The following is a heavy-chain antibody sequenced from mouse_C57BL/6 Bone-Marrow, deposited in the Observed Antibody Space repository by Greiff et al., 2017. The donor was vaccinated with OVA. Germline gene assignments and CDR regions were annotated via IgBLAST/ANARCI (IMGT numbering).Heavy chain of an antibody. Sequence: QVQLQQPGAELVKPGASVKLSCKASGYTFTSYWMHWVKQRPGRGLEWIGRIDPNRGGTKYNEKFKSKATLTVDKPSSTAYMQLSSLTSEDSAVYYGARKGTTVDGLDYFDYWGQGTTLTVSS. J-gene: IGHJ2*01. V-gene: IGHV1-72*01. CDR2: IDPNRGGT. D-gene: IGHD1-1*01. CDR1: GYTFTSYW. CDR3: ARKGTTVDGLDYFDY.